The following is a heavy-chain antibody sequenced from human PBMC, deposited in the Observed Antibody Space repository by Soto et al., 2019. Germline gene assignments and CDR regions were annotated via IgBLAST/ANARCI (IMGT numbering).Heavy chain of an antibody. V-gene: IGHV1-69*13. D-gene: IGHD6-19*01. CDR1: GGTFSSYA. J-gene: IGHJ3*02. CDR2: IIPIFGTA. Sequence: ASVKVSCKASGGTFSSYAISWVRQAPGQGLEWMGGIIPIFGTANYAQKFQGRVTITADESTSTAYMELSSLRSEDTAVYYCARDASQTLYRSGPGRAFDIWGQGTMVTVSS. CDR3: ARDASQTLYRSGPGRAFDI.